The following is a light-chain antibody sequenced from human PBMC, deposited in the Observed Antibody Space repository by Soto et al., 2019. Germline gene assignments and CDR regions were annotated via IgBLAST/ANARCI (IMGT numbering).Light chain of an antibody. V-gene: IGKV3-20*01. CDR3: QHNGSSGT. Sequence: ENVLAQTPGTLSLSPGERATLSCSASQSVSNNYLAWYQQKPGQAPRLPIYGASNRATGIPDRFSGSGSGKDFTLTISRLEPEDFAVYYCQHNGSSGTFGQGTKVDIK. J-gene: IGKJ1*01. CDR1: QSVSNNY. CDR2: GAS.